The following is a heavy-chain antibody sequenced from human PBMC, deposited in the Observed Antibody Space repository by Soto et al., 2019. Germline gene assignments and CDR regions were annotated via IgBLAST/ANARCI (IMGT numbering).Heavy chain of an antibody. Sequence: EVQLVESGGGLVQPGGSLRLSCAASGFTLSGRSMHWVRQAPGKGLVWVSGIDNAGTDSTYADSVKGRFTSSRDNAKNMLYLQMNSMRVADTAVYYCARGWFGPDVWGKGTTVTVSS. CDR2: IDNAGTDS. CDR3: ARGWFGPDV. CDR1: GFTLSGRS. J-gene: IGHJ6*04. V-gene: IGHV3-74*01. D-gene: IGHD3-10*01.